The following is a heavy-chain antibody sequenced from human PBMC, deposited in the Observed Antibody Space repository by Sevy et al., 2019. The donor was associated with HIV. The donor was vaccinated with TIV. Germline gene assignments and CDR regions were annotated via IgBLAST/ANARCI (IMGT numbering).Heavy chain of an antibody. Sequence: GGSLRLSCTASGFSFGDYCMSWVRQAPGKGLEWVAFLKSDVYGGTVDHAASVRGRFVISRDDSKTIAYLQMNDLKTEDTGVYYCTRWKAAQSIFDYWGQGTLVTVSS. CDR2: LKSDVYGGTV. CDR3: TRWKAAQSIFDY. V-gene: IGHV3-49*04. CDR1: GFSFGDYC. J-gene: IGHJ4*02. D-gene: IGHD6-13*01.